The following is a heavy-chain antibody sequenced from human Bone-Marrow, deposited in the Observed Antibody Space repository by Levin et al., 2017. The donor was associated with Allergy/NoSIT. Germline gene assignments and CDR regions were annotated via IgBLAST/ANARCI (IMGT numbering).Heavy chain of an antibody. CDR1: GGTFSSYA. CDR2: IIPIFGTA. CDR3: ASRGELTYYYGMDV. V-gene: IGHV1-69*13. D-gene: IGHD3-10*01. Sequence: SVKVSCKASGGTFSSYAISWVRQAPGQGLEWMGGIIPIFGTANYAQKFQGRVTITADESTSTAYMELSSLRSEDTAVYYCASRGELTYYYGMDVWGQGTTVTVSS. J-gene: IGHJ6*02.